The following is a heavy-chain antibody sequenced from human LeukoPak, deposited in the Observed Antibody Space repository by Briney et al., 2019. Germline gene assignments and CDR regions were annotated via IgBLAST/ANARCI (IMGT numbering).Heavy chain of an antibody. CDR1: GYSIGSGYY. CDR2: IYHSGST. CDR3: ARVLQLWLNWFDP. Sequence: SETLSLTCTVSGYSIGSGYYWGWIRQPPGKGLEWIGSIYHSGSTYYNPSLKSRVTISVDTSKNQFSLKLSSVTAADTAVYYCARVLQLWLNWFDPWGQGTLVTVSS. D-gene: IGHD5-18*01. V-gene: IGHV4-38-2*02. J-gene: IGHJ5*02.